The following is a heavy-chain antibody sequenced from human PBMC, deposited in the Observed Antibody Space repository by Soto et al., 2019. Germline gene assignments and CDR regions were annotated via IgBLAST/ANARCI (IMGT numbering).Heavy chain of an antibody. CDR3: ARDGPHISIFGYGDY. Sequence: ASVKVSCKDSGYTFTSYDINWVRQATGQGLEWMEWMNPNSGNTGYAQKFQGRVTMTRNTSISTAYMELSSLRADDTAVYYCARDGPHISIFGYGDYWGQGNLVTVSS. J-gene: IGHJ4*02. V-gene: IGHV1-8*01. CDR1: GYTFTSYD. CDR2: MNPNSGNT. D-gene: IGHD3-3*01.